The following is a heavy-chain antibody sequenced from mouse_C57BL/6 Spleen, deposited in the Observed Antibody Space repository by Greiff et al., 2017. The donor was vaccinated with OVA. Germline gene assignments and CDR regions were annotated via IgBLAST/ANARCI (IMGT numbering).Heavy chain of an antibody. CDR2: IDPETGGT. J-gene: IGHJ4*01. CDR3: TRPYDYGRGYAMDY. CDR1: GYTFPDYE. V-gene: IGHV1-15*01. D-gene: IGHD2-4*01. Sequence: SGAELVRPGASVTLSCKASGYTFPDYEMHWVKQTPVHGLEWIGAIDPETGGTAYNQKFKGKAILTADKSSSTAYMELRSLTSEDSAVYYCTRPYDYGRGYAMDYWGQGTSVTVSS.